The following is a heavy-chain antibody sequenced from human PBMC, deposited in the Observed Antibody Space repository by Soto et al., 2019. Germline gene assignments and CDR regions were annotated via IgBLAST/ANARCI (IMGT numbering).Heavy chain of an antibody. D-gene: IGHD3-10*01. V-gene: IGHV3-48*01. Sequence: EVQLVESGGGLVQPGGSLRLSCAASGFTFSSYSMNWVRQAPGKGLEWVSYISSSSSTIYYADSVKGRFTISRDNAKNSLYLQMNSLRAEDTAVYYCARSVLLWFGALGVWGKGTTVTVSS. J-gene: IGHJ6*04. CDR3: ARSVLLWFGALGV. CDR1: GFTFSSYS. CDR2: ISSSSSTI.